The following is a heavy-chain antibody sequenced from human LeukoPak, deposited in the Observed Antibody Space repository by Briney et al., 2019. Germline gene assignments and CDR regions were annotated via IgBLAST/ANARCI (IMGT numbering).Heavy chain of an antibody. V-gene: IGHV3-48*01. CDR2: ISSSSSTI. CDR1: GFTFSSYS. Sequence: PGGSLRLSCAASGFTFSSYSMNWVRQAPGKGLEWVSYISSSSSTIYYADSVKGRFTISRDNAKNSLYLQMNSLRAEDTAVYYCARDQGQWLAGDAFDIWGQGTMVTVSS. D-gene: IGHD6-19*01. J-gene: IGHJ3*02. CDR3: ARDQGQWLAGDAFDI.